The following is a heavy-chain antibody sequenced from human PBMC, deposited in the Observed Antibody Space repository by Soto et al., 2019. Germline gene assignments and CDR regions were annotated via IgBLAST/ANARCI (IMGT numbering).Heavy chain of an antibody. D-gene: IGHD2-15*01. CDR2: IIPLFGTT. J-gene: IGHJ6*02. V-gene: IGHV1-69*01. Sequence: QVQLVQSGAEVKKPGSAVKVSCKASGGAFSSVDISWVRQAPGQGLDWMGGIIPLFGTTNYAEKFQGRGTITADASTSTAFMELSSLTSEDTAVDYCVRGLTEGYYGVEVWGQGTTVIVSS. CDR1: GGAFSSVD. CDR3: VRGLTEGYYGVEV.